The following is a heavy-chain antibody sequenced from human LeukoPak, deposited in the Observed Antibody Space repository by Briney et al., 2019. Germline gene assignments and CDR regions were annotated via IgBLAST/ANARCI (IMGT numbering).Heavy chain of an antibody. CDR1: GVTFSSYS. CDR2: ISSSISYI. V-gene: IGHV3-21*01. J-gene: IGHJ3*02. Sequence: PGGSLRLSCAASGVTFSSYSMNWVRQAPGKGLEWVSSISSSISYIYYADSVKGRFTISRDNAKNSLYLQMNSLRAEDTAVYYCAKDYYYDSSGYYYGDAFDIWGQGTMVTVSS. CDR3: AKDYYYDSSGYYYGDAFDI. D-gene: IGHD3-22*01.